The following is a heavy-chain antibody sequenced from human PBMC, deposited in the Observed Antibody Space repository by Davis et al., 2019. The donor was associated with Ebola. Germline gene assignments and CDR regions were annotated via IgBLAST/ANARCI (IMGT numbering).Heavy chain of an antibody. CDR3: ARAGFGSTWFDC. D-gene: IGHD6-13*01. J-gene: IGHJ5*01. V-gene: IGHV3-13*01. CDR2: IGAAGDT. Sequence: PGGSLRLSCAATGFTSRSYDMHWVRHATGKGLEWVTAIGAAGDTYYPVSVKGRFTISRENAKNSLYLQMNSLRAEDTAVYYCARAGFGSTWFDCWGQGILVTVSS. CDR1: GFTSRSYD.